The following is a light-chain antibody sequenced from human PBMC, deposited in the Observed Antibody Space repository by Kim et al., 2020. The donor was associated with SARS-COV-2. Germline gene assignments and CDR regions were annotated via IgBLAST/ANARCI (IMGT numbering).Light chain of an antibody. CDR2: AAS. J-gene: IGKJ2*01. V-gene: IGKV3-20*01. Sequence: EIVLTQSPGTLSLSPGERATLSCRASQTVTSKYFAWYQQKPGQAPRLLIYAASSRATGIPDRFSGSGSGTDFTLTISRLEPEDIAVYYCQQYGNGNSPRYSFGQGTKLEI. CDR1: QTVTSKY. CDR3: QQYGNGNSPRYS.